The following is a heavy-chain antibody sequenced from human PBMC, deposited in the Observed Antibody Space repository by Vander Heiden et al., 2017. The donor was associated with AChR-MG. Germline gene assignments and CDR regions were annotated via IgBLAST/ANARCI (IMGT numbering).Heavy chain of an antibody. CDR1: GFHVRSYG. CDR3: ARDYNGGNDY. V-gene: IGHV3-33*01. CDR2: IWYDGSNK. D-gene: IGHD2-15*01. J-gene: IGHJ4*02. Sequence: QVQLVESGGGVVPPGRSLSLPCAASGFHVRSYGLHWVRRAPGKGLEWVAVIWYDGSNKYYADSGKGRFTISRDNSKNTLYLQMNSLRAEDTAVYYCARDYNGGNDYWGQGTLVTVSS.